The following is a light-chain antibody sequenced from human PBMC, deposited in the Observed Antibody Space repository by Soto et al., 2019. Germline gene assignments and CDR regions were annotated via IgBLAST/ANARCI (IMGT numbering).Light chain of an antibody. Sequence: ETVMTQSPATLSVSPGERATLSCGASQSVSTNLAWHQQKPGQVPRLLIHGASTRASDIPARFSGSGSGTEFTLTISSLQSEDFAVYYCQQYNEWPLTFGGGTKVEIE. CDR1: QSVSTN. CDR2: GAS. J-gene: IGKJ4*01. V-gene: IGKV3-15*01. CDR3: QQYNEWPLT.